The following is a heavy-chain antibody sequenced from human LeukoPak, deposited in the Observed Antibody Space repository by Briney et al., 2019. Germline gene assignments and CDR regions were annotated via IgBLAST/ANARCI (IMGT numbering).Heavy chain of an antibody. V-gene: IGHV3-21*06. D-gene: IGHD6-13*01. J-gene: IGHJ4*02. CDR1: GFSVSSYS. CDR2: ISSSRNYI. Sequence: GGSLRLSCAASGFSVSSYSMNWVRQAPGKGLEWVSSISSSRNYIYYADSVKGRFTISRDNAKNSLYLQMNSLRAEDTAVYYCARGAIAAAGTGGRDPFDYWGQGTLVTVSS. CDR3: ARGAIAAAGTGGRDPFDY.